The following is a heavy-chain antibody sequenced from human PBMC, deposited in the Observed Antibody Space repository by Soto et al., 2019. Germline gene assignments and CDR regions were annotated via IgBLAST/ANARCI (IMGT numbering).Heavy chain of an antibody. CDR1: GFAFDDYA. J-gene: IGHJ1*01. CDR2: ISWNSGSI. CDR3: AKTGYCNSTTCRQSPLTQYFRH. V-gene: IGHV3-9*01. Sequence: GGSLRLSCAGSGFAFDDYAMHWVRQAPGKGLEWVSGISWNSGSIGYADSVKGRFTISRDNAQNSLYLQMNSLRAEDTALYFCAKTGYCNSTTCRQSPLTQYFRHWGQGTLVTVSS. D-gene: IGHD2-2*01.